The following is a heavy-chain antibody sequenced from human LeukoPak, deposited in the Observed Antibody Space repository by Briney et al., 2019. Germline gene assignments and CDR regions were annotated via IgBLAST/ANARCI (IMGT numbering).Heavy chain of an antibody. CDR2: IYYSGST. D-gene: IGHD3-16*02. J-gene: IGHJ4*02. CDR1: GGSISSGSYY. Sequence: SQTLSLTCTVSGGSISSGSYYWSWIRQPAGKGLEWVRYIYYSGSTNYNPSLKSRVTISVDTSKNQYSLKLSSVTAADTAVYYCSRGDDYVLGSYRFDYWGQGTLVTVSS. V-gene: IGHV4-61*01. CDR3: SRGDDYVLGSYRFDY.